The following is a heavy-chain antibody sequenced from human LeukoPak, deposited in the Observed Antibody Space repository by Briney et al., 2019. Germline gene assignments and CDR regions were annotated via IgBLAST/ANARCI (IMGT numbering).Heavy chain of an antibody. V-gene: IGHV3-7*01. CDR2: INQDGSEK. D-gene: IGHD2-2*01. CDR3: ARGCSSTNCYGAFDI. J-gene: IGHJ3*02. Sequence: GGSLRLSCAASGFTFSTYWMTWVRQAPGKGLEWVANINQDGSEKYYVDSVKGRFTISRDNAKNSLYLQMNSLRAEDTAVYYCARGCSSTNCYGAFDIWGQGTVATVSS. CDR1: GFTFSTYW.